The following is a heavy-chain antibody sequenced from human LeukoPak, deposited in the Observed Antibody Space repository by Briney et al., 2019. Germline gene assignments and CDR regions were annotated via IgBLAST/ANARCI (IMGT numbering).Heavy chain of an antibody. CDR3: ARGEGYCSRTNCYGWFDP. CDR2: MYYSGTT. V-gene: IGHV4-31*03. Sequence: SETLSLTCTVSGGSISSSGYYWNWIRQQPGKGLEWIAYMYYSGTTHYNPSPKSRVVISVDTSKKQSSLKLSSMTAADTAVYYCARGEGYCSRTNCYGWFDPWGQGIQVTVSP. J-gene: IGHJ5*02. CDR1: GGSISSSGYY. D-gene: IGHD2-2*01.